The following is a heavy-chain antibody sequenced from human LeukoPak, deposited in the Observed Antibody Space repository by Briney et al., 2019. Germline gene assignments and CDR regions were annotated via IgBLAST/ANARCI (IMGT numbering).Heavy chain of an antibody. Sequence: SSETLSLTCSVSGGSLSNYYWNWIRQSPGKGLEWIGYIFYSGYTDYNPSLMSRVTMSVDTSKNQFSLKLSSVTAADTAVYYCARDRVAAAGLYYFDYWGQGTLVTVSS. CDR3: ARDRVAAAGLYYFDY. D-gene: IGHD6-13*01. J-gene: IGHJ4*02. CDR1: GGSLSNYY. CDR2: IFYSGYT. V-gene: IGHV4-59*12.